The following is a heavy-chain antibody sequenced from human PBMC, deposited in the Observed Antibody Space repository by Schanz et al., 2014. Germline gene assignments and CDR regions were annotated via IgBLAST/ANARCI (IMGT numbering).Heavy chain of an antibody. CDR3: ARSGVDV. V-gene: IGHV3-33*08. Sequence: QVQLVESGGGVVQPGRSLRLSCAASGFTVSINYMSWVRQAPGKGLEWVAFIRYDASNEYYADSVKGRFTISRDNSKNTLYLQMNSLRAEDTAVYYCARSGVDVWGQGTLVTVSS. J-gene: IGHJ6*02. CDR2: IRYDASNE. D-gene: IGHD3-10*01. CDR1: GFTVSINY.